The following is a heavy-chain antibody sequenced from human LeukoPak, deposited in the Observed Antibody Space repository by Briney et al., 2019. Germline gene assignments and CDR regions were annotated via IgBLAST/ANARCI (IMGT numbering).Heavy chain of an antibody. CDR1: GFTFSSYW. V-gene: IGHV3-7*01. CDR2: IKQDGSEK. J-gene: IGHJ4*02. D-gene: IGHD1-26*01. Sequence: GSLRLSCAASGFTFSSYWMSWVRQAPGKGLEWVANIKQDGSEKYYVDSVKGRFTISRDNAKNSLYLQMNSLRAEDTAVYYRASGRYSGSYYGLYFDYWGQGTLVTVSS. CDR3: ASGRYSGSYYGLYFDY.